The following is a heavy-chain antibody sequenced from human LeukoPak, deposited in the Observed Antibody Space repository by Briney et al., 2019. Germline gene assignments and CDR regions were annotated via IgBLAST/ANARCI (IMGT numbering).Heavy chain of an antibody. D-gene: IGHD3-22*01. CDR3: ARIAMGYSSGYYYDY. V-gene: IGHV4-59*01. J-gene: IGHJ4*02. Sequence: SETLSLTCTVSGGSISNYYWSWIRQPPGKGLEWIGYIYYSGSTNHNPSLKSRVTILVDTSKNQFSLKLSSVTAADTAVYYCARIAMGYSSGYYYDYWGQGTLVTVSS. CDR2: IYYSGST. CDR1: GGSISNYY.